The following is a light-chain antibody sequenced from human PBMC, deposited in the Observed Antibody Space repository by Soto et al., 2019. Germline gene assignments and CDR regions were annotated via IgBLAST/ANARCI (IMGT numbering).Light chain of an antibody. CDR3: QQYASSPLT. Sequence: EIVLTQSPGTLSVSPGERATLSCRASQSVGRNYLAWYQQKPGQAPRLLIYDASRRATGIPDRFSGSGSGTDFTLTISRLEPEDFAVYYCQQYASSPLTFGGGTKVEAK. J-gene: IGKJ4*01. V-gene: IGKV3-20*01. CDR2: DAS. CDR1: QSVGRNY.